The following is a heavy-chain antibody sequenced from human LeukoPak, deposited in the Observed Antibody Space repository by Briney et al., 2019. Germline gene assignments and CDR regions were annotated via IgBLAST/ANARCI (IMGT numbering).Heavy chain of an antibody. V-gene: IGHV3-48*04. Sequence: GGSLRLSCAASGFAVSDYTMNWVRQAPGKGLEWVSYISSSGSTIYYAASVKGRFTISRDNAKHSLYLQMNSMRAEDTAVYYCARDRRYYYGSGTPLYYYYYMDVWGKGTTVTISS. D-gene: IGHD3-10*01. CDR3: ARDRRYYYGSGTPLYYYYYMDV. CDR2: ISSSGSTI. J-gene: IGHJ6*03. CDR1: GFAVSDYT.